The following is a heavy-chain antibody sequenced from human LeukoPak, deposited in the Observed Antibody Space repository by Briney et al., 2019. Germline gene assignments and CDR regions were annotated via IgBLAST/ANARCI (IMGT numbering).Heavy chain of an antibody. CDR3: AREPTSGREPTSGRPLDY. V-gene: IGHV4-4*07. CDR1: GGSNSGYF. D-gene: IGHD5-12*01. CDR2: IYSSGSN. Sequence: ASETLSLTCTVSGGSNSGYFWTWIRQPAGKGLEWIGRIYSSGSNNYNPSLKSRVTMSLDTSKNHFSLNLTSVTAADTAVYYCAREPTSGREPTSGRPLDYWGQGTLVTVSS. J-gene: IGHJ4*02.